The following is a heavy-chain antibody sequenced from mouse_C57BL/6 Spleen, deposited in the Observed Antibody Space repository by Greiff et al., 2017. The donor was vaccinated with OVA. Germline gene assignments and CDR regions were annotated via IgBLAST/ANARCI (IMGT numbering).Heavy chain of an antibody. Sequence: QVQLQQPGAELVMPGASVKLSCKASGYTFTSYWMHWVKQRPGQGLEWIGEIDPSDSYTNYNQKFKGKSTLTVDKSSSTAYMQLSSLTSEDSAVYYCARGTAQATGYFDYWGQGTTLTVSS. CDR2: IDPSDSYT. J-gene: IGHJ2*01. CDR3: ARGTAQATGYFDY. D-gene: IGHD3-2*02. CDR1: GYTFTSYW. V-gene: IGHV1-69*01.